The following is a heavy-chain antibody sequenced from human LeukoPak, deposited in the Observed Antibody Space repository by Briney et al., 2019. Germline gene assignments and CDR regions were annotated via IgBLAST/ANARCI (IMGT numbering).Heavy chain of an antibody. Sequence: ASGKVSCKASGYTFTSYYMHWVRQAPGQGLEWMGIINPSGGSTSYAQKFQGRVTMTRDMSTSTVYMELSSLRSEDTAVYYCARDRRWEYSYGFFDYWGQGTLVTVSS. J-gene: IGHJ4*02. CDR2: INPSGGST. V-gene: IGHV1-46*01. CDR1: GYTFTSYY. CDR3: ARDRRWEYSYGFFDY. D-gene: IGHD5-18*01.